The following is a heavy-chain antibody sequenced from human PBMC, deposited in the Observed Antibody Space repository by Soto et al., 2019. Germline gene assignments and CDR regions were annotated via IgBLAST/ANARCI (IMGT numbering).Heavy chain of an antibody. CDR1: GGSISSGDAY. CDR3: ARDGAAQYSYYYGTDV. V-gene: IGHV4-30-4*01. J-gene: IGHJ6*02. D-gene: IGHD3-16*01. CDR2: IYYSGST. Sequence: SETLSLTCTVSGGSISSGDAYWSWIRQSPGKGLEWIGYIYYSGSTYYNPSLESRVTISVDTSKNQFSLKLNSETAADTAVYYCARDGAAQYSYYYGTDVWGQGTTVTVSS.